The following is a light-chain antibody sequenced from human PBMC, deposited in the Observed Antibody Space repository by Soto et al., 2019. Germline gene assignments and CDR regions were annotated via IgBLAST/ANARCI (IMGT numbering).Light chain of an antibody. J-gene: IGLJ2*01. CDR1: SGDVGSYNL. V-gene: IGLV2-23*02. Sequence: QSALTQPASVSGSPGQSITISCTGSSGDVGSYNLVSWYQQHPDKAPKLMIYEVSKRPPGVSNRFFGSKSGNTASLTISGLQAEDEAHYYCCSYADTSSLFGGGTKLTVL. CDR3: CSYADTSSL. CDR2: EVS.